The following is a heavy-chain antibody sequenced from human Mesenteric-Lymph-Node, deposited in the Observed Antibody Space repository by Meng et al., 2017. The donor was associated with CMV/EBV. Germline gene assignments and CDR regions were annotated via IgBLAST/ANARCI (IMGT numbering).Heavy chain of an antibody. J-gene: IGHJ6*02. CDR2: IAYDGSTK. V-gene: IGHV3-30*03. CDR3: ARGLGGSGWSPYYYGLDV. D-gene: IGHD6-19*01. Sequence: GESLKISCAASGFTFSSYVMHWVRQAPGKGLEGVAVIAYDGSTKYYADSVKGRFTISRDDSKSTLYLQMHSLRNEDSAVYYCARGLGGSGWSPYYYGLDVWGQGTTVTVSS. CDR1: GFTFSSYV.